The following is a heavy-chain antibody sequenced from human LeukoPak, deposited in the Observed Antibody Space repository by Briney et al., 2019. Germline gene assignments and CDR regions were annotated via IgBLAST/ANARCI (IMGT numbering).Heavy chain of an antibody. V-gene: IGHV3-21*01. CDR3: ARDAIGYCSSTSCYGDY. CDR2: ISSSSSYI. J-gene: IGHJ4*02. Sequence: PGGSLRLSCAASGFTFSSYWMSWVRQAPGKGLEWVSSISSSSSYIYYADSVKGRFTISRDNAKNSLYLQMNSLRAEDTAVYYCARDAIGYCSSTSCYGDYWGQGTLVTVSS. D-gene: IGHD2-2*01. CDR1: GFTFSSYW.